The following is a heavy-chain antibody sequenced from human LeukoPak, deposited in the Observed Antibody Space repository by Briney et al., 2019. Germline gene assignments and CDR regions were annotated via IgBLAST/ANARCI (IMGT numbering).Heavy chain of an antibody. Sequence: SETLSLTCTVSGGSISSSSYYWGWIRQPPGKGLEWIGSIYYSGGTYYNPSLKSRVTISVDTSKNQFSLKLSSVTAADTAVYYCARPLNPFIAVGPFDYWGRGTLVTVSS. CDR2: IYYSGGT. V-gene: IGHV4-39*01. CDR1: GGSISSSSYY. D-gene: IGHD6-19*01. CDR3: ARPLNPFIAVGPFDY. J-gene: IGHJ4*02.